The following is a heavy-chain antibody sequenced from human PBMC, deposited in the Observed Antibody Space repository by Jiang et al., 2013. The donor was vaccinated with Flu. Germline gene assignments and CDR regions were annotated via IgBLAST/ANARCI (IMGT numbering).Heavy chain of an antibody. D-gene: IGHD3-16*02. CDR1: GYSFTSYW. V-gene: IGHV5-51*01. CDR2: IYPGDSDT. J-gene: IGHJ3*02. Sequence: LKISCKGSGYSFTSYWIGWVRQMPGKGLEWMGIIYPGDSDTRYSPSFQGQVTISADKSISTAYLQWSSLKASDTAMYYCASLRRLGELSFDAFDIWGQGTMVTVSS. CDR3: ASLRRLGELSFDAFDI.